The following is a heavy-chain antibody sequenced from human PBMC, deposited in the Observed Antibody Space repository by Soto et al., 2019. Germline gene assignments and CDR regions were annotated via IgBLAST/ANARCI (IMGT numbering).Heavy chain of an antibody. CDR1: GGTFSSYA. CDR3: ATAVDMLTGYYPIGRYYYYGMDV. J-gene: IGHJ6*02. D-gene: IGHD3-9*01. V-gene: IGHV1-69*01. Sequence: QVQLVQSGAEVKKPGSSVKVSCKASGGTFSSYAISWVRQAPGQGLEWMGGIIPIFGTANYAQKFQGRVTITADESTITAYMELSSLRSEDTAVYYCATAVDMLTGYYPIGRYYYYGMDVWGQGTTVTVSS. CDR2: IIPIFGTA.